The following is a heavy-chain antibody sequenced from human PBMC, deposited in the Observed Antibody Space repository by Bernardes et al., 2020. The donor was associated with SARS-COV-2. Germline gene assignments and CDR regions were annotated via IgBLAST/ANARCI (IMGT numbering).Heavy chain of an antibody. CDR1: GGFINSSTYY. CDR2: IYHSGST. Sequence: SETLSLTCNVSGGFINSSTYYWGWIRQPPGKDLEWIGNIYHSGSTYYNPSHKSRVTMSVDTSKNQFSLRLSSVTAADTAVYYCATVGVVLVLSPPPVWGPGTTVTVSS. D-gene: IGHD2-8*02. V-gene: IGHV4-39*02. CDR3: ATVGVVLVLSPPPV. J-gene: IGHJ6*02.